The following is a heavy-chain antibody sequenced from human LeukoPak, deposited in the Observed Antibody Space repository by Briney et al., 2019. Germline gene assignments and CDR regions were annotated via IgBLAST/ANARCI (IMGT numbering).Heavy chain of an antibody. CDR1: RFTPREDG. D-gene: IGHD6-13*01. CDR2: TRNDGRYE. Sequence: GGSLRLSRAASRFTPREDGMHSVRQTPGKGLWWVAVTRNDGRYEYYPDSVKGRFSNSRDNSTNALFLRMNSLRAEDTSVYYCAKGGSRSHNWLNSWGQGTLVTVSS. CDR3: AKGGSRSHNWLNS. V-gene: IGHV3-30*02. J-gene: IGHJ5*01.